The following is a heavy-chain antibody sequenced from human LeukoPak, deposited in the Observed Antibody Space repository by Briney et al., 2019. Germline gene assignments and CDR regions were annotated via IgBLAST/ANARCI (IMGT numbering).Heavy chain of an antibody. CDR2: IDWDDDK. CDR3: ARTIYDSSGFYPYFDY. J-gene: IGHJ4*02. D-gene: IGHD3-22*01. Sequence: PTLVNPTQTLTLTCTFSGFSLSTSGMRVSWIRQPPGKALGWLARIDWDDDKFYSTSLKTRLTISKDTSKTQVVLTMTNMDPVDAATYYCARTIYDSSGFYPYFDYWGQGTPVTVSS. V-gene: IGHV2-70*04. CDR1: GFSLSTSGMR.